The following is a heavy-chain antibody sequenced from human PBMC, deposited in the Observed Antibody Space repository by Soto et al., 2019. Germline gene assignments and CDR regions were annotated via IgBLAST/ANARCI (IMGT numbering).Heavy chain of an antibody. CDR2: ISYDGSNK. CDR3: ANDHYYDSSGYYPYYYGMDV. Sequence: QVQLVESGGGVVQPGRSLRLSCAASGFTFSSYGMHWVRQAPGKGLEWVAIISYDGSNKYYADSVKGRFTISRDNSKNTLYPQMNSLRSEHTAVYYCANDHYYDSSGYYPYYYGMDVWGQGTTVTVSS. J-gene: IGHJ6*02. D-gene: IGHD3-22*01. V-gene: IGHV3-30*18. CDR1: GFTFSSYG.